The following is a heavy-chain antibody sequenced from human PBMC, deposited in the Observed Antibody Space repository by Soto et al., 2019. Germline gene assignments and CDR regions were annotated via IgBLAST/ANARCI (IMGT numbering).Heavy chain of an antibody. Sequence: QVQLQESGPGLVKPSQTLSLTCTVSGGSIRSGGYYWSWIRQHPGKGLEWIGYIYYSGSTYYNPSLKRRVTISVDTSKNHFCLKLSSVTAADTAVYYCARDCRGSGCLFDYWGQGTLVTVSS. CDR3: ARDCRGSGCLFDY. CDR2: IYYSGST. J-gene: IGHJ4*02. CDR1: GGSIRSGGYY. V-gene: IGHV4-31*03. D-gene: IGHD6-19*01.